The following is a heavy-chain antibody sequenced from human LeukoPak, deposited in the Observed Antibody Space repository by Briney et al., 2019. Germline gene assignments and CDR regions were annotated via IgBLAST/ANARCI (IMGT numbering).Heavy chain of an antibody. D-gene: IGHD2-15*01. CDR3: AKESYCSGSSCYGFDH. J-gene: IGHJ4*02. V-gene: IGHV3-23*01. Sequence: GGSLRLSCAASGFTFITYAMSWVRQAPGKGLEWVSAISGSGARTYYADSVKGRFTISRDSSKNTLHLQMNSLRDEDTAVYYCAKESYCSGSSCYGFDHWGQGTLVTVSS. CDR1: GFTFITYA. CDR2: ISGSGART.